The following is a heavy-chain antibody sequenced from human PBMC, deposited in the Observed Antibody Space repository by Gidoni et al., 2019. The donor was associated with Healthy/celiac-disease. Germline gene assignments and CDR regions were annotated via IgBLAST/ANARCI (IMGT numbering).Heavy chain of an antibody. J-gene: IGHJ4*02. CDR3: ARVTATGYFDY. Sequence: EVQLVQSGAAVKRAGESLNISGKGSGSNFTSYWIGWLGRVPGKGLKWMGGIYPGDSDTRYSPSFQGQVTISADKSISTAYLQWSSLKASDTAMYYCARVTATGYFDYWGQGTLVTVSS. V-gene: IGHV5-51*01. CDR2: IYPGDSDT. D-gene: IGHD1-1*01. CDR1: GSNFTSYW.